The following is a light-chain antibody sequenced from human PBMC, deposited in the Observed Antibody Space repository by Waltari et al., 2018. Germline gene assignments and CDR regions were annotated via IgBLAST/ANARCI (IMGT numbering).Light chain of an antibody. J-gene: IGLJ2*01. CDR1: GSNIGAGYD. Sequence: QSVLTQPPSVSGAPGQRVTISCTGSGSNIGAGYDVHWYRQLPGKAPTLLTYQVNTRPPGGSDRFSGSQFDTSASLAIAGLQADDEADYYCQSYDTTLSVVFGGGTKLTVL. CDR2: QVN. V-gene: IGLV1-40*01. CDR3: QSYDTTLSVV.